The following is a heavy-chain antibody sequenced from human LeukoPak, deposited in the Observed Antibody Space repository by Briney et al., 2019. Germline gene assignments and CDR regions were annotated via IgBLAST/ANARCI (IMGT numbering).Heavy chain of an antibody. V-gene: IGHV4-59*11. J-gene: IGHJ6*03. CDR1: DGPIRSHY. CDR2: ISNSGST. CDR3: GRDALVGYFSYYYIDV. D-gene: IGHD2-15*01. Sequence: SETLSLTCTASDGPIRSHYWTWIRQSPLKGLEWIGDISNSGSTKYNPSLKSRVTISIDTSKSQFSLRLTSVTAADTAVYYCGRDALVGYFSYYYIDVWGKGTTVTVSS.